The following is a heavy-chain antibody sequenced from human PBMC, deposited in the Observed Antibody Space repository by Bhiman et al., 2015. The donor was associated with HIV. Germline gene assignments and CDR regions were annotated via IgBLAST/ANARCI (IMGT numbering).Heavy chain of an antibody. Sequence: EVQLVQSGGGVVRPGGSLRLSCAASGFTFDDYGMSWVRQAPGKGLEWVSGINWNGGSTGYADSVKGRFTISRDNAKSSLYLQMNSLRAEDTAFYYCARTRITMYSGGYSAGLRYWGQGTLVTVSS. D-gene: IGHD3-22*01. CDR2: INWNGGST. CDR3: ARTRITMYSGGYSAGLRY. CDR1: GFTFDDYG. J-gene: IGHJ4*02. V-gene: IGHV3-20*04.